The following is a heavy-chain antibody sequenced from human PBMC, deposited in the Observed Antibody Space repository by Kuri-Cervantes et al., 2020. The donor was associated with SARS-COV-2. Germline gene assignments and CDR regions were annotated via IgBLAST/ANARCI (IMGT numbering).Heavy chain of an antibody. J-gene: IGHJ5*02. CDR3: ARGHHLSNWFDP. Sequence: GGSLRLSCAASGFTVSSNYMSWVRQAPGKGLEWVSVIYSGGSTYYADSVKGRFTISRDNSKNTLYLQMNSLRAEDTAVHYCARGHHLSNWFDPWGQGTLVTVSS. CDR2: IYSGGST. CDR1: GFTVSSNY. V-gene: IGHV3-53*05.